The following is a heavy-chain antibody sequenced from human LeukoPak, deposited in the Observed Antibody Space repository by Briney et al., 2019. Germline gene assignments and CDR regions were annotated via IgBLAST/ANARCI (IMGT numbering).Heavy chain of an antibody. Sequence: GGSLRLSCAASGFTFSSYSMNWVRQAPGKGLEWVSSISSSSSYIYYADSVKDRFTISRDNAKNSLYLQMNSLRAEDTAVYYCAREGIAVAGGEYFDYWGQGTLVTVSS. CDR3: AREGIAVAGGEYFDY. V-gene: IGHV3-21*01. J-gene: IGHJ4*02. D-gene: IGHD6-19*01. CDR2: ISSSSSYI. CDR1: GFTFSSYS.